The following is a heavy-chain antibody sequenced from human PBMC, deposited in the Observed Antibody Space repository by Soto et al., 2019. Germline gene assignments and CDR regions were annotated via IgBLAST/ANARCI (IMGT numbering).Heavy chain of an antibody. CDR1: GYSISSGYY. CDR2: IYHSGST. V-gene: IGHV4-38-2*02. CDR3: ARVLSDAALVTGLFNYGLDF. D-gene: IGHD5-18*01. J-gene: IGHJ6*02. Sequence: TSETLSLTCSVSGYSISSGYYWGWIRQPPGKGLEWIGSIYHSGSTFYNPSLKSRVTISVDTSKNQFSLKLRSVTAADTAVYYCARVLSDAALVTGLFNYGLDFWGQGTTVTVSS.